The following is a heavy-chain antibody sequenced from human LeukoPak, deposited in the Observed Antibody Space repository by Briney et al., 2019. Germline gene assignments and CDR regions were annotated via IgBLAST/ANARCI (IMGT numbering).Heavy chain of an antibody. CDR3: ARGSSGSYYNYFDF. V-gene: IGHV1-46*01. D-gene: IGHD1-26*01. CDR2: INPSGDST. CDR1: GNTFSSNY. Sequence: ASVKVSCKASGNTFSSNYLHWVRQAPGQGLEWMGLINPSGDSTSYAQKFQGRVTMTRDTSTTTVYMDLSNLRSEDTAVYYCARGSSGSYYNYFDFWGQGTLVTVSS. J-gene: IGHJ4*02.